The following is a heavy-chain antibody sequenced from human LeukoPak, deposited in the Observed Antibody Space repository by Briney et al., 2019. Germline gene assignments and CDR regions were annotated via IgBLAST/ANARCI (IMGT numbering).Heavy chain of an antibody. J-gene: IGHJ4*02. CDR1: GFTFSNYD. CDR3: ARGLGDSVFDY. Sequence: GGSLRLSCAASGFTFSNYDMNWVRQAPGKGLEWVSYITAGSSTIYYADSVKGQFTISRDNAKNSLYLQINSLRDEDTAVYYCARGLGDSVFDYWGQGTLVTVSS. D-gene: IGHD1-26*01. V-gene: IGHV3-48*02. CDR2: ITAGSSTI.